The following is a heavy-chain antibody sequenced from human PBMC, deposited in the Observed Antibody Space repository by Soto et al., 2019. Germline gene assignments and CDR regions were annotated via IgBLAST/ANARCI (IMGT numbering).Heavy chain of an antibody. J-gene: IGHJ6*02. Sequence: EVQLVESGGGLVKPGGSLSLSCATSGFIFSSKSMTWVRQAPGKGLEWVSSISRSGSDIYYADSVKGRFTLSRDNAKNSLYLAMNSLRPEDTVVYYCARVLGYGLSGYGMDVRGQGNRVTVSS. D-gene: IGHD5-18*01. CDR2: ISRSGSDI. CDR3: ARVLGYGLSGYGMDV. CDR1: GFIFSSKS. V-gene: IGHV3-21*01.